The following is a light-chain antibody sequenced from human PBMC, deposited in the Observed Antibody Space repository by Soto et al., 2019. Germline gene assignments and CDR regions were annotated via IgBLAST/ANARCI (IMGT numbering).Light chain of an antibody. CDR1: SSNIGANY. CDR3: AAWDDSMSGRV. V-gene: IGLV1-47*01. CDR2: RNN. J-gene: IGLJ1*01. Sequence: QSVLTQPPSASGTPGQTVTISCSGSSSNIGANYVYWYQQLPGTAPKLLLYRNNQRPSGVPDRFSGSKSATSASLAISGLRSEDEADYYCAAWDDSMSGRVFGTGTKVTVL.